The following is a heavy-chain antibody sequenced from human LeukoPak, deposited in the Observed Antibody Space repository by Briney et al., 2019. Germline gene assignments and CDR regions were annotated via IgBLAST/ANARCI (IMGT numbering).Heavy chain of an antibody. V-gene: IGHV4-34*01. CDR3: ARHGPATADAFDI. Sequence: SETLSLTCAVYGGSFSSYYWSWIRQPPGKGLEWIGEINHSGSTNYNPSLKSRVTISVDTSKNQFSLKLSSVTAADTAVYYCARHGPATADAFDIWGQGTMVTVSS. J-gene: IGHJ3*02. CDR2: INHSGST. CDR1: GGSFSSYY. D-gene: IGHD2-2*01.